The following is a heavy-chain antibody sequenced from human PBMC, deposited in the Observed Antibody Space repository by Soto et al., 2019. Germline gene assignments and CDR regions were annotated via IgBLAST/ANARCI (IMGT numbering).Heavy chain of an antibody. CDR2: INHSGST. CDR3: ARVLVRGVITYYYYYGMDV. Sequence: PSETLSLTCAVYGGSFSGYYWSWIRQPPGKWLEWIGEINHSGSTNYNPSLKSRVTISVDTSKNQFSLKLSSVTAADTAVYYCARVLVRGVITYYYYYGMDVWGHGXTVTVYS. J-gene: IGHJ6*02. D-gene: IGHD3-10*01. V-gene: IGHV4-34*01. CDR1: GGSFSGYY.